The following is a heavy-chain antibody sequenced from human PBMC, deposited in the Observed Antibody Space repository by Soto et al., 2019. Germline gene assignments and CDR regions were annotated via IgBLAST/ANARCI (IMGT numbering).Heavy chain of an antibody. CDR3: AKGRIYGMDV. Sequence: EVQLVESGGGLIQPGGSLRLSCAVSGFTVSNNYMSWVRQAPGKGLEGVSAISGSGGSTYYADSVKGRFTISRDNSKNTLYLQMNSLRAEDTAVYYCAKGRIYGMDVWGQGTTVTVSS. CDR2: ISGSGGST. V-gene: IGHV3-23*04. CDR1: GFTVSNNY. D-gene: IGHD2-15*01. J-gene: IGHJ6*02.